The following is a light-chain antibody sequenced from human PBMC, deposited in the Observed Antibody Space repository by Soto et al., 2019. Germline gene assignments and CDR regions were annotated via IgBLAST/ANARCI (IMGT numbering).Light chain of an antibody. CDR2: TNN. J-gene: IGLJ3*02. CDR1: SSNIGSNF. CDR3: AAWDDSLNGPL. Sequence: QSVLTQPPSASGTPGQSVTISCSGSSSNIGSNFVNWYQQLPGTAPKLLIYTNNHRPSGVPDRFSGSKSGTSASLAISGVQSEDEADYHCAAWDDSLNGPLFGGGTKLTVL. V-gene: IGLV1-44*01.